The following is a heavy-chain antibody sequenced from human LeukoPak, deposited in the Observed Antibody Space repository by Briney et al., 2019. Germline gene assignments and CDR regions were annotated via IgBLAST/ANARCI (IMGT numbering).Heavy chain of an antibody. V-gene: IGHV3-7*02. CDR3: ARWVTTTTTGAFDM. Sequence: GGSLRLSCAASGFTFSSYWMSWVRQAPGKGLEWVANIKQDGSEKYYVDSVKGRFTISRDNAKNSLYLQMNSLRAEDTAVYNCARWVTTTTTGAFDMWGQGTMVTVSS. D-gene: IGHD1-1*01. CDR2: IKQDGSEK. J-gene: IGHJ3*02. CDR1: GFTFSSYW.